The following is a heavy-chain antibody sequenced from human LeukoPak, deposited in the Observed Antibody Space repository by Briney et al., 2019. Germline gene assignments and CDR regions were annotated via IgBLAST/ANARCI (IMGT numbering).Heavy chain of an antibody. D-gene: IGHD3-10*01. CDR3: AKAWFGELLIFDY. Sequence: AGGSLRLSCAASGFTFSSYAMSWVRQAPGKGLEWASAISGSGGSTYYADSVKGRFTISRDNSKNTLYLQMNSLRAEDTAVYYCAKAWFGELLIFDYWGQGTLVTVSS. CDR1: GFTFSSYA. CDR2: ISGSGGST. V-gene: IGHV3-23*01. J-gene: IGHJ4*02.